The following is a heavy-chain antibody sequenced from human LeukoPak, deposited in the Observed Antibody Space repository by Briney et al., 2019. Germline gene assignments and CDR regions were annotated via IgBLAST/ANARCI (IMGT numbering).Heavy chain of an antibody. CDR2: IYTSGST. Sequence: SETLSLTCTVSGGSISSYYWSWIRQPAGKGLEWLGRIYTSGSTNYNPSLKSRVTISVDTSKNQFSLKLSSVTAADTAVYYCARVVGYSSPLSAFDIWGQGTMVTVSS. CDR3: ARVVGYSSPLSAFDI. CDR1: GGSISSYY. D-gene: IGHD5-12*01. J-gene: IGHJ3*02. V-gene: IGHV4-4*07.